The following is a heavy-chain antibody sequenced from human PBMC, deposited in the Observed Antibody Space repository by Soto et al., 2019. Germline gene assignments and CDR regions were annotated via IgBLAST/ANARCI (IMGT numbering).Heavy chain of an antibody. CDR2: ISSYYGNM. CDR3: ARGGNGDTSGDY. D-gene: IGHD4-17*01. J-gene: IGHJ4*02. CDR1: GYTLSHFG. Sequence: QVQLVQSGGEVKEPGASVKVSCKASGYTLSHFGVTWVRQAPGQGLGWMGCISSYYGNMNYAQKFQGRLTMTTDTPTSTAYMELRSLTSDDTAVYYCARGGNGDTSGDYWGQGTLVTVTS. V-gene: IGHV1-18*01.